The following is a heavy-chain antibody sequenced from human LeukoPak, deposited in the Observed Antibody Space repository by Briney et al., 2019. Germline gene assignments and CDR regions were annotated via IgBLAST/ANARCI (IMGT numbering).Heavy chain of an antibody. CDR2: ISSNVVST. D-gene: IGHD1-26*01. CDR1: GFTFSSYA. V-gene: IGHV3-64D*09. Sequence: GGSLRLSCSASGFTFSSYAMYWVRQAPGKGLEYVSAISSNVVSTYYADSVKGRFSISRDNSKNTLHLQMSTLRAEDTALYYCVKDVGGSYAFDYWGQGILVTVAS. CDR3: VKDVGGSYAFDY. J-gene: IGHJ4*02.